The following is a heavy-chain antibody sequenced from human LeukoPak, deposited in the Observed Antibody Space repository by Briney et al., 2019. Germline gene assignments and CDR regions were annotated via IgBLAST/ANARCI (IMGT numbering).Heavy chain of an antibody. V-gene: IGHV5-51*01. CDR2: IYPGDSDT. J-gene: IGHJ4*02. D-gene: IGHD3-22*01. CDR1: GYSFTSYW. CDR3: ARVPYDSSGYCWPYYFDY. Sequence: GESLKISCKGSGYSFTSYWIGWVRQMPGKGLEWMGIIYPGDSDTRYSPSFQGQVTISADKSISTAYLQWSSLKVSDTAMYYCARVPYDSSGYCWPYYFDYWGQGTLVTVSS.